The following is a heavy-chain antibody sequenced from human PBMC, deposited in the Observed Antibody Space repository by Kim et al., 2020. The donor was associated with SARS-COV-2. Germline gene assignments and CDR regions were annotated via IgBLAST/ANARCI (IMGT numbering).Heavy chain of an antibody. CDR3: ARGRNYKSHFDY. D-gene: IGHD3-10*01. Sequence: NHNPSLKSRVTISVDTSKNQFSLKLSSVTAADTAVYYCARGRNYKSHFDYWGQGTLVTVSS. J-gene: IGHJ4*02. V-gene: IGHV4-34*01.